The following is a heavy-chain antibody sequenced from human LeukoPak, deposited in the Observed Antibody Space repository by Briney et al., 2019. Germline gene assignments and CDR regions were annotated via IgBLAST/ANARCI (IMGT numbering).Heavy chain of an antibody. CDR3: AKGLGIAVAAPFDY. D-gene: IGHD6-19*01. J-gene: IGHJ4*02. CDR1: EFTSSSYA. V-gene: IGHV3-23*01. CDR2: ISGSGGST. Sequence: GGSLRLSCAASEFTSSSYAMSWVRQAPGKGLERVSGISGSGGSTYSAGSVKGRFTISRDNSKNTLYLQMNSLRAEDTAVYYCAKGLGIAVAAPFDYWGQGTLVTVSS.